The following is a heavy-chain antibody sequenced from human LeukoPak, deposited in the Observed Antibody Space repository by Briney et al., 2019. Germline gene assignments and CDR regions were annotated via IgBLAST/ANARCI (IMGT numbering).Heavy chain of an antibody. CDR3: ARDYYDSSGLDY. V-gene: IGHV4-61*02. CDR2: IYTSGST. D-gene: IGHD3-22*01. CDR1: GGTISSGSYY. Sequence: KPSQTLSPTCTVSGGTISSGSYYWSWIRQPAGKGLEWIGRIYTSGSTNYNPSLKSRVTISVDTSKNQFSLKLSSVTAADTAVYYCARDYYDSSGLDYWGQGTLVTVSS. J-gene: IGHJ4*02.